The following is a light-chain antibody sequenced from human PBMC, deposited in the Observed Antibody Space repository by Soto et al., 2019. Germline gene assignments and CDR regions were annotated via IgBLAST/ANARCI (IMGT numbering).Light chain of an antibody. CDR2: GAS. CDR3: QQYGSSSWT. J-gene: IGKJ1*01. CDR1: QSVSSSY. Sequence: VFTQSPGTLSLYPGERATLSCRASQSVSSSYLAWYQQKPGQAPRLLIYGASSRATGIPDRFSGSGSGTDFTLTISRLEPEDFAVYYCQQYGSSSWTFGQGTKVDI. V-gene: IGKV3-20*01.